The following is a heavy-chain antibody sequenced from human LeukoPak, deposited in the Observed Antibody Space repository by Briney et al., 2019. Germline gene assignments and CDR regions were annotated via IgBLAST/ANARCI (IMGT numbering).Heavy chain of an antibody. CDR3: AKDKSRYSSGWYTDY. Sequence: PGGSLRLSCAASGFTFDDYAMHWVRQAPGKGLEWVSGISWNSDNIGYADFVKGRFTISRDNAKNSLYLQMSSLRAEDTALYYCAKDKSRYSSGWYTDYWGQETLVTVSS. J-gene: IGHJ4*02. V-gene: IGHV3-9*01. CDR1: GFTFDDYA. CDR2: ISWNSDNI. D-gene: IGHD6-19*01.